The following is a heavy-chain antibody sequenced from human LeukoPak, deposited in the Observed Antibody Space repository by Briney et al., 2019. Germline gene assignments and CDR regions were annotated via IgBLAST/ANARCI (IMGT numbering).Heavy chain of an antibody. CDR2: IFSSGTT. V-gene: IGHV4-4*07. CDR3: ARRLRLKNPGGDAFDI. J-gene: IGHJ3*02. D-gene: IGHD2/OR15-2a*01. CDR1: VGSISDYY. Sequence: SETLSLTCSVSVGSISDYYWSWIRQPAGKRLEWIGRIFSSGTTNYNPSLESRVTMSLGRQFSLKLSSVTAADTAVYYCARRLRLKNPGGDAFDIWGQGTVVTVSS.